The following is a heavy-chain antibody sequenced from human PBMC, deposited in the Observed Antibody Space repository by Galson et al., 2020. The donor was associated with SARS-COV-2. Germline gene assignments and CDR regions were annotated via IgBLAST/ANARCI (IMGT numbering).Heavy chain of an antibody. J-gene: IGHJ4*02. V-gene: IGHV5-51*01. Sequence: HGESLKISCQGSENTFNNHWIPWVRQMPGKGLEWMGITYPGDSDTRYSTSFHGQVTISADKSISTAYLQWSSLKASDTATYYCARLGPLVGGIGDEDEDVPGGEYWGQGTPVTV. D-gene: IGHD3-10*01. CDR1: ENTFNNHW. CDR3: ARLGPLVGGIGDEDEDVPGGEY. CDR2: TYPGDSDT.